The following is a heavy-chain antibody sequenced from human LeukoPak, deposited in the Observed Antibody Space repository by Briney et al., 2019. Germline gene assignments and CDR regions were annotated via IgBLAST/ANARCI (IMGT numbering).Heavy chain of an antibody. CDR2: ISSSGSTI. D-gene: IGHD1-26*01. J-gene: IGHJ4*02. CDR3: ARAPGATYDFDY. V-gene: IGHV3-48*03. Sequence: GGSLRLSCAASGFNFSSYEMNWVRQAPGKGLEWVSYISSSGSTIYYADSVKGRFTISRDNAKNSLYLQMNSLRAEDTAVYYCARAPGATYDFDYWGQGTLVTVSS. CDR1: GFNFSSYE.